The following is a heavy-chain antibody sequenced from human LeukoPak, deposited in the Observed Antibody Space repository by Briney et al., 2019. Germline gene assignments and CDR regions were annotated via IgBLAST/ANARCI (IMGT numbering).Heavy chain of an antibody. CDR3: AGAAAGTDWFDP. Sequence: ASVKVSCKASGYTFTSYDINWVRQATGQGLEWMGWMNPNSGNTGYAQKFQGRVTMTRNTSISTAYMELSSLRSEDTAVYCCAGAAAGTDWFDPWGQGTLVTVSS. D-gene: IGHD6-13*01. CDR2: MNPNSGNT. V-gene: IGHV1-8*01. J-gene: IGHJ5*02. CDR1: GYTFTSYD.